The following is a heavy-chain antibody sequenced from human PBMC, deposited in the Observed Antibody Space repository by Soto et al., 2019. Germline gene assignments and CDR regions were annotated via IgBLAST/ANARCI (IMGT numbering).Heavy chain of an antibody. D-gene: IGHD5-12*01. V-gene: IGHV3-53*01. J-gene: IGHJ4*02. Sequence: GGSLRLSCAASGVSSISHYMAWVRQAPGKGLEWISLIYAGGSTFYADSVKGRFTISRDNSKNTLYLQMDGLTAEDTAVYYCASGENGYNKFYFDFWGQGTLVTVSS. CDR1: GVSSISHY. CDR3: ASGENGYNKFYFDF. CDR2: IYAGGST.